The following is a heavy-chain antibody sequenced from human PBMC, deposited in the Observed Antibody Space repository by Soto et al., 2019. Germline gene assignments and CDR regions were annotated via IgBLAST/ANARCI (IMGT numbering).Heavy chain of an antibody. Sequence: SETLSLTCAVYGGSFSGYYLSWIRQPPGMGLEWIGEIKHSGSTKYNPSLKSRVTISVDRSENQFSLKLSSVTAADTAVYYCARGDILTGYSYWGQGTLVTVSS. J-gene: IGHJ4*02. CDR1: GGSFSGYY. V-gene: IGHV4-34*01. D-gene: IGHD3-9*01. CDR2: IKHSGST. CDR3: ARGDILTGYSY.